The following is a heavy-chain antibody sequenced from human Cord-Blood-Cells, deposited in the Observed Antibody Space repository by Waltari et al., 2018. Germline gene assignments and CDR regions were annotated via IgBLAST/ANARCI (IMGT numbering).Heavy chain of an antibody. V-gene: IGHV1-69*06. CDR3: ARLLTGDGKDY. D-gene: IGHD7-27*01. CDR2: ISPSFGTA. CDR1: GGTFSCYS. J-gene: IGHJ4*02. Sequence: QVQLVQSGAGVKKPGSAVKVSCKAPGGTFSCYSIRWVGPAPGQGVGWMGGISPSFGTANYAQNFQGRFTITADKSTSTAYMELSSLRSEDTAVYYCARLLTGDGKDYWGQGTLVTVSS.